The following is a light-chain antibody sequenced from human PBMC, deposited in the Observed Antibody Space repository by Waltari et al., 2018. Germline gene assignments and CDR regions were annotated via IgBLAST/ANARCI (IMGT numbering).Light chain of an antibody. CDR2: KAS. J-gene: IGKJ4*01. CDR3: QQYNSYSLLS. V-gene: IGKV1-5*03. CDR1: QSISKW. Sequence: DIQMTQSPSTLSASVGDRVIFSCRASQSISKWLAWYQQKPGKAPKRLIYKASTLESGGPSRFSGSGSGTEFTLTISSLQPEDFATYYCQQYNSYSLLSFGGGTKVEIK.